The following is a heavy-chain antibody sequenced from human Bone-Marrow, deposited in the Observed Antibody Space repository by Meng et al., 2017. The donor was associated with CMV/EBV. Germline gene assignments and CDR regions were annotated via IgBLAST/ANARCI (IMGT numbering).Heavy chain of an antibody. Sequence: GESLKISWAASGFTFSSYAMHWVRQAPGKGLEWVAVISYDGSNKYYADSVKGRFTISRDNSKNTLYLQMNSLRAEDTAVYYCERASSLGVAFDIWGQGTMVTVSS. CDR1: GFTFSSYA. CDR2: ISYDGSNK. D-gene: IGHD3-16*01. V-gene: IGHV3-30*04. CDR3: ERASSLGVAFDI. J-gene: IGHJ3*02.